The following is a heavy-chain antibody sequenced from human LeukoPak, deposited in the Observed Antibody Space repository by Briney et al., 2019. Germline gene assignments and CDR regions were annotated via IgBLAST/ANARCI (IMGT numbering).Heavy chain of an antibody. D-gene: IGHD6-19*01. Sequence: SETLSLTCTVSGGSISIYQWNWIRQSPGKGLEWIGYIYYSGSTNYNPSLKSRVTISVDTSKNQFSLKLSSVTAADTAVYYCARHSSGWYRNWGQGTLVTVSS. CDR3: ARHSSGWYRN. CDR1: GGSISIYQ. J-gene: IGHJ4*02. V-gene: IGHV4-59*08. CDR2: IYYSGST.